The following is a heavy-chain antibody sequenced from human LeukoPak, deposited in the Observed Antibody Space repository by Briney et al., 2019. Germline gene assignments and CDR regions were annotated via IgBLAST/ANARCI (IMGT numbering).Heavy chain of an antibody. CDR3: ASKEDYHDSSGYYY. D-gene: IGHD3-22*01. V-gene: IGHV1-69*06. J-gene: IGHJ4*02. CDR2: IIPIFGTA. Sequence: SVKVSWKASGGTFSSYAISWVRQAPGQGLEWMGGIIPIFGTANYAQKFQGRVTITADKSTSTAYMELSSLGSEDTAVYYCASKEDYHDSSGYYYWGQGTLVTVSS. CDR1: GGTFSSYA.